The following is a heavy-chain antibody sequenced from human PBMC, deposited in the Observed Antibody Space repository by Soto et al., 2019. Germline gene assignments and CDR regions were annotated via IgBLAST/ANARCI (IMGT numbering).Heavy chain of an antibody. CDR3: AREDSYVTALYPRGFDY. CDR2: IYYSGST. CDR1: GGSISSGDYY. D-gene: IGHD5-18*01. Sequence: SETLSLTCTVSGGSISSGDYYWSWIRQPPGKGLEWIGYIYYSGSTYYNPSLKSRVTISVDTSKNQFSLKLSSVTAADTAVYYCAREDSYVTALYPRGFDYWGQGTLVTVSS. J-gene: IGHJ4*02. V-gene: IGHV4-30-4*01.